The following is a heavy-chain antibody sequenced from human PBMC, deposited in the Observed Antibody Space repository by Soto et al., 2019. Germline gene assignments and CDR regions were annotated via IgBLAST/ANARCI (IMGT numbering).Heavy chain of an antibody. V-gene: IGHV3-30*04. CDR1: GLTFSRYA. Sequence: QVQLVDSGGGVVQPGRSLRLSLAASGLTFSRYAMNGVRQAPGKGLEWVAVIIYDGSNKHYADSVQGRFTISRDNSKNTLYLQMNSLRAEDTAVYYCAAELGNTGYDGHDYWGQGTLVTVSS. CDR3: AAELGNTGYDGHDY. D-gene: IGHD5-12*01. CDR2: IIYDGSNK. J-gene: IGHJ4*02.